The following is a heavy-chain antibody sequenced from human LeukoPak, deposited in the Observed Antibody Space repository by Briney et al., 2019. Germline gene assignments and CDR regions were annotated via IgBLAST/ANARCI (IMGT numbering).Heavy chain of an antibody. Sequence: GGSLRLSCAASGFTFSSYWMSWVRQAPGKGLEWVANIKQDGSEKYYVDSVKGRFTISRDNAKNSLYLQMNSLRAEDTAVYYCTRDIMYYDILTGYPWGQGTLVTVSS. CDR3: TRDIMYYDILTGYP. D-gene: IGHD3-9*01. CDR2: IKQDGSEK. CDR1: GFTFSSYW. J-gene: IGHJ5*02. V-gene: IGHV3-7*01.